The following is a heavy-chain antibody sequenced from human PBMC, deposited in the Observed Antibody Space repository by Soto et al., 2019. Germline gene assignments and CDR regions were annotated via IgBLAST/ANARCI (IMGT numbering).Heavy chain of an antibody. CDR2: IYYSGST. J-gene: IGHJ1*01. CDR3: ARVLGSSSSGAEYFQH. V-gene: IGHV4-31*03. Sequence: SETLSLTCTVSGGSISSGGYYWSWIRQHPGKGLEWIGYIYYSGSTYYNPSLKSRVTISVDTSKNQFSLKLSSVTAADTAVYYCARVLGSSSSGAEYFQHWGQGTLVTVSS. D-gene: IGHD6-6*01. CDR1: GGSISSGGYY.